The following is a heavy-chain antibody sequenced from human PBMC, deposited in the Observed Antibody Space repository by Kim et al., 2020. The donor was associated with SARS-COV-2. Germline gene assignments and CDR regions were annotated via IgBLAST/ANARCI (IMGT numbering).Heavy chain of an antibody. D-gene: IGHD3-3*01. Sequence: SETLSLTCTVSGGSVSSGNYFWSWIRQPPGKGLEWIGYIYYSGNTNYNPSLKSRVTMSVDTSKNQFSLKLRSVTAADTAVYYCARAPNDFWSGYPYYFDYWGQGTLVTVSS. J-gene: IGHJ4*02. V-gene: IGHV4-61*01. CDR1: GGSVSSGNYF. CDR3: ARAPNDFWSGYPYYFDY. CDR2: IYYSGNT.